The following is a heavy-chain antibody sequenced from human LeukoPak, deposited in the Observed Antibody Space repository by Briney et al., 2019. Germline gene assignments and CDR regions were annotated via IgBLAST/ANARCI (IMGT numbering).Heavy chain of an antibody. J-gene: IGHJ4*02. CDR3: ARDYGGQYFDY. CDR1: GFTFSSYW. CDR2: IKQDGSDK. V-gene: IGHV3-7*01. D-gene: IGHD3-16*01. Sequence: GGSLRLSCAASGFTFSSYWLSWVRQAPGKGLEWVANIKQDGSDKYYVDSVKGRFTISRDNAKNSLFLQMNSLRDEDTAVYYCARDYGGQYFDYWGQGTLVTVSS.